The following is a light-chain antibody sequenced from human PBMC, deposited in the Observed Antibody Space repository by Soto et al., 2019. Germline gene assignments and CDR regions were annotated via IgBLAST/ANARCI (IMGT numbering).Light chain of an antibody. J-gene: IGKJ4*01. V-gene: IGKV3-15*01. CDR3: QQYNPWPPLT. Sequence: EIVMTQSPATLSVSPGERATLSCRASQSVSSNLAWYQQTPGQAPRLLIFGASNRATAIPARFTGSGSGTEFTLTISSLQSEYFAVYYCQQYNPWPPLTFGGGTKVEIK. CDR1: QSVSSN. CDR2: GAS.